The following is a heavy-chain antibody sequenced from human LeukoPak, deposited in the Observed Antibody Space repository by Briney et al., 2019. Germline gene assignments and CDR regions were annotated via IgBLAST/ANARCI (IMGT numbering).Heavy chain of an antibody. J-gene: IGHJ3*02. CDR1: GFTFSSYG. V-gene: IGHV3-30*02. CDR2: IRYDGSNK. Sequence: PGGSLRLSCAASGFTFSSYGMHWVRQAPGKGLEWVAFIRYDGSNKYYADSVKGRFTISRDNSKNTLYLQMNSLRAEDTAVYYCYGGKVDAFDIWGQGTMVTVSS. CDR3: YGGKVDAFDI. D-gene: IGHD4-23*01.